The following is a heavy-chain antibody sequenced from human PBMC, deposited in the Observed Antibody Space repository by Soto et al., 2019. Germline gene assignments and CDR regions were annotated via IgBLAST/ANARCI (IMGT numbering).Heavy chain of an antibody. J-gene: IGHJ4*02. CDR3: AKVEGLVVVPAAIDY. CDR2: ISGSGGST. D-gene: IGHD2-2*01. Sequence: PGGSLRLSCGASGFTLSSYAMSWVRQAPGKGLEWVSAISGSGGSTYYADSVKGRFTISRDNSKNTLYLQMNSLRAEDTAVYYCAKVEGLVVVPAAIDYWGQGTLVTVSS. V-gene: IGHV3-23*01. CDR1: GFTLSSYA.